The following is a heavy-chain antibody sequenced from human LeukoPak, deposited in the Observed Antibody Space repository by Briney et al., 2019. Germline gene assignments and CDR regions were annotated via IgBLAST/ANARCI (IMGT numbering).Heavy chain of an antibody. Sequence: PSETLSLTCTVSGGSISSYYWSWIRQPPGKGLEWIGYIYYSGSTNYNPSLQSRVTMSVDTSKNQFSLKLSSVTAADTAVYFCARDYGPFDPWGQGTLVTVSS. CDR2: IYYSGST. CDR1: GGSISSYY. J-gene: IGHJ5*02. V-gene: IGHV4-59*12. CDR3: ARDYGPFDP. D-gene: IGHD4-17*01.